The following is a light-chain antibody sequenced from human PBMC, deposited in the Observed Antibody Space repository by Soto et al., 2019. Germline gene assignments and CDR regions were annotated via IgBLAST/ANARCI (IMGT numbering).Light chain of an antibody. CDR2: EGS. V-gene: IGLV2-23*01. J-gene: IGLJ2*01. CDR1: SSDVGSYNI. Sequence: QSALTQPASVSGSPGQSITISCTGTSSDVGSYNIVSWYQPHPGKAPKLMIYEGSKRPSGVSNRFSGSKSGNTAPLTIAGLQAEDEADYYCCSYAGSSTVFGRGTKLTVL. CDR3: CSYAGSSTV.